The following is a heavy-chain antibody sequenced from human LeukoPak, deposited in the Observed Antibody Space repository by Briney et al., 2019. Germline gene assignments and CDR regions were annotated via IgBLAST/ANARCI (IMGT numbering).Heavy chain of an antibody. V-gene: IGHV4-30-2*01. CDR3: ARGAYGSGIGSWFDP. Sequence: SWIRQPPGKGLEWIGYIYHSGSTYYNPSLKSRVTISVDRSKNQFSLKLSSVTAADTAVYYCARGAYGSGIGSWFDPWGQGTLVTVSS. D-gene: IGHD3-10*01. J-gene: IGHJ5*02. CDR2: IYHSGST.